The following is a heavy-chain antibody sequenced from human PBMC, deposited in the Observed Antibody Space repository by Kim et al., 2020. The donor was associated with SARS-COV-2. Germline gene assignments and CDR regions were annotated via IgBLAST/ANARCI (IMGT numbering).Heavy chain of an antibody. J-gene: IGHJ4*02. Sequence: GGSLRLSCAASGFTFSSYGMHWVRQAPGKVLEWVAVISYDGSNKYYADSVKGRFTISRDSSKNTLYLQMNSLRAEDTAVYYCARDLRSGWSLDYWGQGTLVTVSS. D-gene: IGHD6-19*01. V-gene: IGHV3-33*01. CDR2: ISYDGSNK. CDR3: ARDLRSGWSLDY. CDR1: GFTFSSYG.